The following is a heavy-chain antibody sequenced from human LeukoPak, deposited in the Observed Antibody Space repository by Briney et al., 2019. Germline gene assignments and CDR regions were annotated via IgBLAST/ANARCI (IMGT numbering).Heavy chain of an antibody. CDR3: ARTYSSSWYGVDY. J-gene: IGHJ4*02. D-gene: IGHD6-13*01. V-gene: IGHV5-51*01. CDR1: GYSFTSYW. CDR2: IYPGDSDT. Sequence: GESLKISCKGSGYSFTSYWIGWVRQMPGKGLEWMGIIYPGDSDTRYNPSFQGQVTISADKSISTAYLQWSSLKASDTAMYYCARTYSSSWYGVDYWGQGTLVTVSS.